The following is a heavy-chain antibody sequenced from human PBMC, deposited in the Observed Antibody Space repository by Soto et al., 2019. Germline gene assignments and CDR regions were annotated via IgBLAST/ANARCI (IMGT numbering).Heavy chain of an antibody. D-gene: IGHD3-22*01. J-gene: IGHJ5*02. CDR3: ASSSSGYYRSWFDP. V-gene: IGHV4-61*08. CDR2: IYYSGST. CDR1: GGSISSGGYY. Sequence: SETLSLTCTVSGGSISSGGYYWSWIRQPPGKGLEWIGYIYYSGSTNYNPSLKSRVTISVDTSKNQFSLKLSSVTAADTAVYYCASSSSGYYRSWFDPWGQGTLVTVSS.